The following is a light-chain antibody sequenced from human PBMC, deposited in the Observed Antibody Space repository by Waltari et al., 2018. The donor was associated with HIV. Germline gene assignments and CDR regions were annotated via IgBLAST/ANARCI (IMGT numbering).Light chain of an antibody. CDR1: TSNIGRNT. CDR2: GKN. Sequence: QSVLTQPPSASGTPEQRVSISCSGSTSNIGRNTVSWFQQLPGAAPTVLTFGKNQRPSGVPDRFSGSKSGTSASLAISGLQFEDEADYYCASWDDSLNGPVFGGGTKLTV. CDR3: ASWDDSLNGPV. V-gene: IGLV1-44*01. J-gene: IGLJ2*01.